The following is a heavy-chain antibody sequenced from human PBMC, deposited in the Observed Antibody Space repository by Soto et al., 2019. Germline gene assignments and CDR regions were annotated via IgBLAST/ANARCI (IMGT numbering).Heavy chain of an antibody. Sequence: QVPLVESGGGVVQPGRSLRLSCAASAFAFSVFSMHWVRQAPGKGLEWVAVISHDGSNKYYADSVKGRFTISRDNSKNTLYLQMNSLRAEDTAVYYCARIGHGYSYGQGFDYWGQGTLVTVSS. CDR2: ISHDGSNK. V-gene: IGHV3-30-3*01. J-gene: IGHJ4*02. CDR3: ARIGHGYSYGQGFDY. CDR1: AFAFSVFS. D-gene: IGHD5-18*01.